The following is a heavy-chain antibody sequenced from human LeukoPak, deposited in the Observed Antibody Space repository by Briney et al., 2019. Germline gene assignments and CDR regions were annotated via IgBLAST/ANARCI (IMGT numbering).Heavy chain of an antibody. CDR2: IYHSGTT. CDR3: ARGAFGVLLSAFDI. J-gene: IGHJ3*02. CDR1: GVSISRGGYA. V-gene: IGHV4-30-2*05. Sequence: PSETLSLTCAVSGVSISRGGYAWNWIRQPPGKGLEWIAYIYHSGTTYYNPSLKSRATISVDTSKNQFSLKLSSVTAADTAVYWCARGAFGVLLSAFDIWGQGTMVTVSS. D-gene: IGHD3-3*01.